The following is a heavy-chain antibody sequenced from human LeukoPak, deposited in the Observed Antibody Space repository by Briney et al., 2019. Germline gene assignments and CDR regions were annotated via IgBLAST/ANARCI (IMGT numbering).Heavy chain of an antibody. D-gene: IGHD2-15*01. CDR3: ATFGVVVAATGYFDY. J-gene: IGHJ4*02. CDR1: GYTFTSYY. CDR2: INPSGGST. V-gene: IGHV1-46*01. Sequence: GASVKVSCKASGYTFTSYYMHWVRQAPGQGLEWMGIINPSGGSTSYAQKFQGRVTMTRDMSTSTVYMELSSLRSEDTAVYYCATFGVVVAATGYFDYWGQGTLVTVSS.